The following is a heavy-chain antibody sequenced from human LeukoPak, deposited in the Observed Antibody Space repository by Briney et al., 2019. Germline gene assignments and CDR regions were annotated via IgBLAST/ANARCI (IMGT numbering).Heavy chain of an antibody. Sequence: PGGSLRLSCAASGFNLKKYLMHWVRQVPGKGLECLANIKEDGRETYYADSVTGRFTISSDNPEILLFLQINSLTVQDTAVYYCARETPRRGETRDGYRWGQGTLVPVSS. CDR3: ARETPRRGETRDGYR. CDR1: GFNLKKYL. V-gene: IGHV3-7*01. CDR2: IKEDGRET. D-gene: IGHD5-24*01. J-gene: IGHJ4*02.